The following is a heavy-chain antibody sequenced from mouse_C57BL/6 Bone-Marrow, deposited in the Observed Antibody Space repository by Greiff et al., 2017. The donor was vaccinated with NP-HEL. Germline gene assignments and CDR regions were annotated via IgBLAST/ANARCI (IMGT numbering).Heavy chain of an antibody. D-gene: IGHD3-1*01. V-gene: IGHV14-4*01. CDR2: IDPENGDT. J-gene: IGHJ3*01. CDR3: STTAARAAWFAY. Sequence: EVHLVESGAELVRPGASVKLSCTASGFNIKDDYMHWVKQRPEQGLEWIGWIDPENGDTEYASKFQGKATITADTSSNTAYLQLSSLTSEDAAVYYCSTTAARAAWFAYWGQGTLVTVSA. CDR1: GFNIKDDY.